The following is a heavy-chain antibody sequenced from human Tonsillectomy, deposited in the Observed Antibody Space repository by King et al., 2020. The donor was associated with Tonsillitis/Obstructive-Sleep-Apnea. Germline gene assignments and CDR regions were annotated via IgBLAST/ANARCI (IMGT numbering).Heavy chain of an antibody. Sequence: QLQESGPGLVKPSQTLSLTCTVSGGSISSGGYYWSWIRQHPGKGLEWIGYIYYSGSTYYNPSLKSRVTISVDTSKNQFSLKLSSVTAEDTAVYYCAREFGVVTAFDYWGQGTLVTVSS. J-gene: IGHJ4*02. V-gene: IGHV4-31*03. D-gene: IGHD3-3*01. CDR1: GGSISSGGYY. CDR3: AREFGVVTAFDY. CDR2: IYYSGST.